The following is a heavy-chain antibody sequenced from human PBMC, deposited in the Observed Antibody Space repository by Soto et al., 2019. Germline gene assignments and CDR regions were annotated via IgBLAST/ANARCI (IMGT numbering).Heavy chain of an antibody. CDR2: ISWNSGSI. D-gene: IGHD2-2*01. J-gene: IGHJ4*02. CDR3: AKGGQLLTEGGGY. V-gene: IGHV3-9*01. Sequence: EVQLVESGGGLVQPGRSLRLSCAASGFTFDDYAMHWVRQAPGKGLEWVSGISWNSGSIGYADSVKGRFTISRDNAKNSLYLQMTSLRAEDTALYYCAKGGQLLTEGGGYWGQGTPVTVSS. CDR1: GFTFDDYA.